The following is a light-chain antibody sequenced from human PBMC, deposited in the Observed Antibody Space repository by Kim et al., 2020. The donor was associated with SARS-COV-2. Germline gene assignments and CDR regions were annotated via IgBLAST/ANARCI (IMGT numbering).Light chain of an antibody. V-gene: IGKV1-9*01. CDR3: QQSTSYPIT. Sequence: ASVGDRVTIPCRASQGISSRLAWYQQEPGKAPKLLIYLASTLQSGVPSRFSGSGSATEFTLTVSSLQPEDLATYYCQQSTSYPITFGGGTKVDIK. CDR1: QGISSR. J-gene: IGKJ4*01. CDR2: LAS.